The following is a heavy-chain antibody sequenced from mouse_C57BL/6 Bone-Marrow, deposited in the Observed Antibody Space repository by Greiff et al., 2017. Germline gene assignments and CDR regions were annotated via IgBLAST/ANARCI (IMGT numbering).Heavy chain of an antibody. CDR1: GYTFTEYT. J-gene: IGHJ3*01. CDR3: ARHEEFLDYYGSSPAWFAY. CDR2: FYPGSGSI. Sequence: QVQLQQSGAELVKPGASVKLSCKASGYTFTEYTIHWVKQRSGQGLEWIGWFYPGSGSIKYNEKFKDKATLTADKSSSTVYMELSRLTSEDSAVYFCARHEEFLDYYGSSPAWFAYWGHGTLVTVSA. D-gene: IGHD1-1*01. V-gene: IGHV1-62-2*01.